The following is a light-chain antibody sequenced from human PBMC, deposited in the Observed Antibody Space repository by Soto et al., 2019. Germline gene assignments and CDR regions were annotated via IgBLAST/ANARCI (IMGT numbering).Light chain of an antibody. Sequence: QSALTQPASVSGSPGQSIAISCTGSSSDIGIYKYVSWYQQHPGKVPKLIIYEVTNRPSGVSNRFSGSKSGNTASLTISGLQAEDEADYYCISYKTSSTRVFGPGTKVTVL. CDR2: EVT. J-gene: IGLJ1*01. CDR1: SSDIGIYKY. CDR3: ISYKTSSTRV. V-gene: IGLV2-14*01.